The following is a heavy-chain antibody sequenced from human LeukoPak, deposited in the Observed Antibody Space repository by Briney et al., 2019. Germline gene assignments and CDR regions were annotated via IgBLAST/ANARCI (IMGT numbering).Heavy chain of an antibody. D-gene: IGHD1-26*01. Sequence: SETLSLTCTVSGGSISSGDYYWSWIRQPPGKGLEWIGYIYYSGSTYYNPSLKSRVTISVDMSKNQFSLKLSSVTAADTAVYYCARGRSIVGVEGEKDFDYWGQGILVTVSS. V-gene: IGHV4-30-4*01. J-gene: IGHJ4*02. CDR3: ARGRSIVGVEGEKDFDY. CDR1: GGSISSGDYY. CDR2: IYYSGST.